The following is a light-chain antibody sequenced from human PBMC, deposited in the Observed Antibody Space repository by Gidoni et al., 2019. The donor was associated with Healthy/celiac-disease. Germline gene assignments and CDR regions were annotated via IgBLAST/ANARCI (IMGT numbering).Light chain of an antibody. CDR1: QDISNY. Sequence: IKMTPSPSPLSASVGDSVTITCQASQDISNYLNWYQQKPGKAPQLLIYDASNLETGGPSRFSGSGAGTDFTFTISSLQPEDIATYYCQQYDNLPLTFXGXTKVEIK. CDR2: DAS. V-gene: IGKV1-33*01. J-gene: IGKJ4*01. CDR3: QQYDNLPLT.